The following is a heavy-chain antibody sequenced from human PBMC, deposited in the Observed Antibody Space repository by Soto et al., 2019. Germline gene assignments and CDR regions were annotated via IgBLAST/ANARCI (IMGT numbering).Heavy chain of an antibody. CDR2: IWYDGSKK. CDR3: ATDPVGLIYDSGGYQLSFDH. D-gene: IGHD3-22*01. J-gene: IGHJ4*02. CDR1: RFTFSSYG. V-gene: IGHV3-33*01. Sequence: QVQLVESGGGVVQPGRSLRLSCAASRFTFSSYGLHWVRQAPGKGLEWVAFIWYDGSKKYYADSVRGRFTISRDNSEKTLYLQMNSLRAEDTAMYYCATDPVGLIYDSGGYQLSFDHWGQGALVIVSS.